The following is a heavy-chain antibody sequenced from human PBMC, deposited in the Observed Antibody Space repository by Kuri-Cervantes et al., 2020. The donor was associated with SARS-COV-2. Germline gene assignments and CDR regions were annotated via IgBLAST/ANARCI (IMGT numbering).Heavy chain of an antibody. CDR3: AKDASPIDPMFDY. Sequence: GESLKISCAASGFTFSNYNMNWVRQAPGKGLEWVSSISSGSTYIYYADSVKGRFTISRDNAKNTLSLQLNSLRAEDTAVYYCAKDASPIDPMFDYWGQGTLVTVSS. CDR2: ISSGSTYI. CDR1: GFTFSNYN. V-gene: IGHV3-21*04. J-gene: IGHJ4*02.